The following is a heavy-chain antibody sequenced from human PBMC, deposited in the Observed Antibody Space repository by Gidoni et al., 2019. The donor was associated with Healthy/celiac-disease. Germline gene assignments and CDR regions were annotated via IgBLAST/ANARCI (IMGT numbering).Heavy chain of an antibody. D-gene: IGHD2-2*01. CDR3: ARDMGYCSSTSCFDWFDP. J-gene: IGHJ5*02. Sequence: EVQLVESGGGLVKPGGSLRLSCAASGFTCSRYSCNVVRQAPAKGLKWVSSISSSSSYIYYADSVKGRFTISRDNAKNSLYLQMNSLRAEDTAVYYCARDMGYCSSTSCFDWFDPWGQGTLVTVSS. V-gene: IGHV3-21*01. CDR1: GFTCSRYS. CDR2: ISSSSSYI.